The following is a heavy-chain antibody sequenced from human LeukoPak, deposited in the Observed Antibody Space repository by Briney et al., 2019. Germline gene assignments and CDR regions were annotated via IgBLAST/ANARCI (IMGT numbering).Heavy chain of an antibody. Sequence: PGRSLRLSCAASGFTFSSYGMHWVRQAPGKGLEWVACIYPDGTNKDYADSVKGRFIISRDNSKNTLCVQMNSLRAEDTAIYYCAKDWSGNYNWSDPWGQGTLVTVSS. D-gene: IGHD3-3*01. J-gene: IGHJ5*02. CDR2: IYPDGTNK. V-gene: IGHV3-30*18. CDR1: GFTFSSYG. CDR3: AKDWSGNYNWSDP.